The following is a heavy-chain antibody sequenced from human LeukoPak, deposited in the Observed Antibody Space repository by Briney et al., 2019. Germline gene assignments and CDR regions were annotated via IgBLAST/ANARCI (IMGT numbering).Heavy chain of an antibody. Sequence: GGSLRLSCAASGFTFSNYAMSWVRQAPGKGLEWVSAISGSGGSTYYADSVKGRFTISRDNSKNTLYLQMNSLRAEDTAVYYCAKDMRFDWTPYYFDYWGQGTLVTVSS. CDR1: GFTFSNYA. CDR2: ISGSGGST. J-gene: IGHJ4*02. CDR3: AKDMRFDWTPYYFDY. D-gene: IGHD3-9*01. V-gene: IGHV3-23*01.